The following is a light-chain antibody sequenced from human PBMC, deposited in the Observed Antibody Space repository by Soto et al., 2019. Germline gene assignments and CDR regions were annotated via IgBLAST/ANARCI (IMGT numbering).Light chain of an antibody. CDR3: QQYGSSPMYT. CDR2: GAS. Sequence: EIVLTQSPGTLSLSPGERVTLSCRASQSVSSSYLAWYQQKPGQAPRLLIYGASSRATGIPDRFSGSGSGTDFTLTINRLEPEDFAVYYCQQYGSSPMYTFGQGTKLDIK. J-gene: IGKJ2*01. CDR1: QSVSSSY. V-gene: IGKV3-20*01.